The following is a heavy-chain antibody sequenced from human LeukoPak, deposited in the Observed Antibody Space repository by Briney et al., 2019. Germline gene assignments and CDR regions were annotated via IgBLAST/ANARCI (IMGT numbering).Heavy chain of an antibody. V-gene: IGHV1-2*06. Sequence: ASVKVSCKASGYTFTGYYMHWVRQAPGQGLEWIGRINPNNGGTNYAQKFQGRVTMTRDTSVSTAYMELSRLRSDDTAVYYCARERGYCSGGSCPGAFDIWGQGTMVTVSS. D-gene: IGHD2-15*01. CDR2: INPNNGGT. J-gene: IGHJ3*02. CDR1: GYTFTGYY. CDR3: ARERGYCSGGSCPGAFDI.